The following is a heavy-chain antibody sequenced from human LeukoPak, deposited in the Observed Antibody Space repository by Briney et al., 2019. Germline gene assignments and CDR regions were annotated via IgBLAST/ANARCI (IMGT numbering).Heavy chain of an antibody. J-gene: IGHJ1*01. D-gene: IGHD2-21*01. Sequence: ASVKVSCKASGYTFTGYYMHWVRQAPGQGLEWMGWINPNSGGTNYAQKFQGRVTMTRDTSISTAYMELSRLRSDDTAVYYCARERDYCGGDCYSEYVQHWGQGTLVTVSS. CDR2: INPNSGGT. CDR3: ARERDYCGGDCYSEYVQH. CDR1: GYTFTGYY. V-gene: IGHV1-2*02.